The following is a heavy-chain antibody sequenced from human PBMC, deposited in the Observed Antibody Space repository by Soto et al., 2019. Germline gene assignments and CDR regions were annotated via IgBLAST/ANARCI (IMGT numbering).Heavy chain of an antibody. CDR3: ANRISSVMDV. V-gene: IGHV1-46*01. Sequence: APVMVSCTSSGYTFTTYYMHCARQSPGQGPEWRRIINPSYGDTTFAQRFWGRVTLTRDTSSTTDYKEFTSLTSADPAVYYCANRISSVMDVWGQGTTVTVSS. CDR2: INPSYGDT. CDR1: GYTFTTYY. D-gene: IGHD2-15*01. J-gene: IGHJ6*02.